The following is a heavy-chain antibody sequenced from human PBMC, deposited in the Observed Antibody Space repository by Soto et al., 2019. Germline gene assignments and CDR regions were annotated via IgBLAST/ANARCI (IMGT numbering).Heavy chain of an antibody. Sequence: EVQLVESGGGLVQPGGSLRLSCAASGFTFSSYSMNWVRQAPGKGLEWVSYISSSSSTIYYADSVKGRFTISRDNAKNSLYLQMNSLRGEETGVYYCARDGGWSGSDAFDIRGQETMVTVSS. J-gene: IGHJ3*02. CDR3: ARDGGWSGSDAFDI. CDR1: GFTFSSYS. D-gene: IGHD3-3*01. V-gene: IGHV3-48*01. CDR2: ISSSSSTI.